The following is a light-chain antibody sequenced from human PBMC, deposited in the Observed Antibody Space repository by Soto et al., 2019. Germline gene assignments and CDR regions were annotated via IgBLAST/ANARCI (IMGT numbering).Light chain of an antibody. J-gene: IGKJ1*01. Sequence: DIQMTQSPSSLSASVGDRVTITCRASQSISSYLNWYQQKPGKAPKLLIYAASSLQSGVPSRFSGSGSGTDFTLTIRSVQPEDFDTYFCKLSYSTPWTFGEGTEVEIK. CDR3: KLSYSTPWT. CDR2: AAS. V-gene: IGKV1-39*01. CDR1: QSISSY.